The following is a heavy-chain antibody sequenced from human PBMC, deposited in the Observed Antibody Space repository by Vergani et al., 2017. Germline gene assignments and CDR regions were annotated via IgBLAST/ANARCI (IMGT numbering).Heavy chain of an antibody. J-gene: IGHJ6*02. CDR2: ISSSSSYI. Sequence: EVQLVESGGGLVKPGGSLRLSCAASGFTFSSYSMNWVRQAPGKGLEWVSSISSSSSYIYYADSVKGRFTISRDNAKNSLYLQMNSVRAEDTAVYYCASDLTQYYYGMDVWGQGTTVTVSS. CDR3: ASDLTQYYYGMDV. D-gene: IGHD2-15*01. CDR1: GFTFSSYS. V-gene: IGHV3-21*01.